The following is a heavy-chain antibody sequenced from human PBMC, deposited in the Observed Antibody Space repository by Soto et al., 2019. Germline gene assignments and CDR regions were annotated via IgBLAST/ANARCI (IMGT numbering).Heavy chain of an antibody. CDR1: GFKCVGCA. V-gene: IGHV3-23*01. CDR2: IIDSGGST. D-gene: IGHD3-22*01. J-gene: IGHJ3*02. Sequence: GGSLRLSCGAAGFKCVGCAMGWVRKDPGKGLEWVSDIIDSGGSTYYADSVKGRFTISRDNSKSTLYLQMNSLRDEDTAVYYCARAYTRGRYYDSSGYYSNDAFDIWGQGTMVTVSS. CDR3: ARAYTRGRYYDSSGYYSNDAFDI.